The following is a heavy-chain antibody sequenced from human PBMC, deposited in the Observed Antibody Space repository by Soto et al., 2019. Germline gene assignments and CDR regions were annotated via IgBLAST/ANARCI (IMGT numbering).Heavy chain of an antibody. V-gene: IGHV4-34*01. D-gene: IGHD6-19*01. CDR3: ATLRLSAGPYFDY. CDR1: GGSFSGYY. J-gene: IGHJ4*02. CDR2: INHSGST. Sequence: SETLSLTCAVYGGSFSGYYWSWIRQPPGKGLEWMGEINHSGSTNYNPSLKSRVTISVDTSKNQFSLKLTSVTAADTAVYYCATLRLSAGPYFDYWGLGTLVTVSS.